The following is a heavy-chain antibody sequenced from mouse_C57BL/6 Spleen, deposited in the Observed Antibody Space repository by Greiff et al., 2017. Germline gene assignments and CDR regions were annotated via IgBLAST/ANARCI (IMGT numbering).Heavy chain of an antibody. CDR1: GFNIKDDY. J-gene: IGHJ3*01. CDR3: TTSDYGSPFAY. V-gene: IGHV14-4*01. Sequence: EVQLQESGAELVRPGASVKLSCTASGFNIKDDYMHWVKQRPEQGLEWIGWIDPENGDTEYASKLQGKATITADTSSNTAYLQLSSLTSEDTAVYYCTTSDYGSPFAYWGQGTLVTVSA. CDR2: IDPENGDT. D-gene: IGHD1-1*01.